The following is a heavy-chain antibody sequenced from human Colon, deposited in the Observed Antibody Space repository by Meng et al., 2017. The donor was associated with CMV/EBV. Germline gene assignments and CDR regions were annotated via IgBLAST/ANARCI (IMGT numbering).Heavy chain of an antibody. Sequence: GESLKISCAASGFTVSSNWMSWVRQAPGKGLEWVANIKQDGSERYYVNSVKGRFTISRDNSKNTLSLQMNSLRTEDTAVYYCARERTDRVFDYWGQGTLVTVSS. J-gene: IGHJ4*02. V-gene: IGHV3-7*01. CDR1: GFTVSSNW. CDR2: IKQDGSER. CDR3: ARERTDRVFDY. D-gene: IGHD1/OR15-1a*01.